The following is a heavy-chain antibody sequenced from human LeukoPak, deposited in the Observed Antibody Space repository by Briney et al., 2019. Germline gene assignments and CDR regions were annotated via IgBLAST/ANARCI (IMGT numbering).Heavy chain of an antibody. CDR3: ARMHYFDY. V-gene: IGHV3-64*04. J-gene: IGHJ4*02. CDR1: GFTFTNYA. Sequence: GGSLRLSCTASGFTFTNYAMHWVRQAPGKGLEHVSVISSNGGSTYYANSVKGRFTISRDNAKNSLYLQMNSLRDEDTAVYYCARMHYFDYWGQGTLVTVSS. CDR2: ISSNGGST.